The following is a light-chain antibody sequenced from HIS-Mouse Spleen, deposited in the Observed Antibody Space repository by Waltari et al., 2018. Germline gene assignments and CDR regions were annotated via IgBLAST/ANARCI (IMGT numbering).Light chain of an antibody. J-gene: IGLJ3*02. CDR3: QSYDSSNHGV. CDR2: EDN. CDR1: SGSLASNY. V-gene: IGLV6-57*02. Sequence: NFMLTQPHSVSESPGKTATISCTGSSGSLASNYVQWYQQRPGSAPTTVIYEDNQRPSGVPDRFSGSIDSSSNSASLTISGLKTEDEADYYCQSYDSSNHGVFGGGTKLTVL.